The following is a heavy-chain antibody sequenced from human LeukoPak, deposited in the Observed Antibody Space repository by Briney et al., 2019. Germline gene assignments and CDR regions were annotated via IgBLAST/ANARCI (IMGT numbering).Heavy chain of an antibody. D-gene: IGHD3-10*01. Sequence: PGRSLRLSCAASGCSFTTHSMYWVPQAPGKGLEWVSFISVTSSFISYADSVKGRFTISRDNGEHSLYLQMNGLRAEDTAVYYCVRELLWFGGPGAFDIWGQGAMVTVSS. V-gene: IGHV3-48*01. CDR3: VRELLWFGGPGAFDI. CDR1: GCSFTTHS. CDR2: ISVTSSFI. J-gene: IGHJ3*02.